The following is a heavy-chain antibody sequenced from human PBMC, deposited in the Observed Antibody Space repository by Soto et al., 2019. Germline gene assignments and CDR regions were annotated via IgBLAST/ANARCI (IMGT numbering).Heavy chain of an antibody. CDR3: TRVAGHKNALFDT. J-gene: IGHJ4*02. V-gene: IGHV1-2*02. CDR2: INPGSGVT. D-gene: IGHD1-1*01. CDR1: GNSFTKYH. Sequence: APGKSSCKDSGNSFTKYHMHWGRQAPGQGLDCMGWINPGSGVTNQAQKFQGRVTITRDTSITTTYMELNSLTSDDTAVYYCTRVAGHKNALFDTWGQGALVTVSS.